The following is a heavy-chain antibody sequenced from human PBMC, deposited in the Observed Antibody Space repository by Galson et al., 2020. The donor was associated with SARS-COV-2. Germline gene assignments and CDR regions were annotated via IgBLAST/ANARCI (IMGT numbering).Heavy chain of an antibody. CDR3: ARVSRTYGHLDY. D-gene: IGHD4-17*01. Sequence: ASETLSLTCSVSGGPSSSSNYYYVWIRQPPGKGLEWIGSVFNSGTTYYNPSLMSRLTLSMAPSKIHFSLTVTSVTAADTAVYYCARVSRTYGHLDYWGQGTLVTVSS. J-gene: IGHJ4*02. CDR1: GGPSSSSNYY. V-gene: IGHV4-39*07. CDR2: VFNSGTT.